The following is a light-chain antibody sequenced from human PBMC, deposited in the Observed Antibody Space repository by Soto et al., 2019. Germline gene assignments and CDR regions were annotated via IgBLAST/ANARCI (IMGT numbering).Light chain of an antibody. Sequence: VVTQEPSFSVSPGGTVTLTCGLSSGSVSTSYYPSWYQQTPGQAPRTLIYSTNTRSSGVPDRFSGSILGNKAALTITGAQADDESDYYCVLYMGSGSWVFGGGTKLTVL. V-gene: IGLV8-61*01. CDR1: SGSVSTSYY. J-gene: IGLJ3*02. CDR3: VLYMGSGSWV. CDR2: STN.